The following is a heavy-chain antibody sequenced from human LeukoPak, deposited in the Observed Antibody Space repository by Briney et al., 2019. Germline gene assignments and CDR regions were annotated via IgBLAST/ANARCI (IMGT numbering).Heavy chain of an antibody. Sequence: TGGSLRLSCAASGFTFSSYAMHWVRQAPGKGLEWVSYISSSSSYTNYADSVKGRFTISRDNAKNSLYLQMNSLRAEDTAVYYCARAPHYSNYGPYYYGMDVWGQGTTVTVSS. V-gene: IGHV3-21*05. CDR1: GFTFSSYA. D-gene: IGHD4-11*01. CDR3: ARAPHYSNYGPYYYGMDV. J-gene: IGHJ6*02. CDR2: ISSSSSYT.